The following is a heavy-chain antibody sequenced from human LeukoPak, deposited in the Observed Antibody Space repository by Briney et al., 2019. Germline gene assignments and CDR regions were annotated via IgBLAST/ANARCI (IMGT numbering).Heavy chain of an antibody. D-gene: IGHD6-19*01. J-gene: IGHJ4*02. CDR1: GFTISSYG. CDR2: IWYDGSNK. Sequence: PGRSLRFSCAASGFTISSYGMHWVRQAPGKALVGVTIIWYDGSNKYYADSVKGRFTISRDNSKTTIYLQMNRLRAEDTAVYYCARVLVVSGWTNIDYWGQGTLVTVSS. V-gene: IGHV3-33*01. CDR3: ARVLVVSGWTNIDY.